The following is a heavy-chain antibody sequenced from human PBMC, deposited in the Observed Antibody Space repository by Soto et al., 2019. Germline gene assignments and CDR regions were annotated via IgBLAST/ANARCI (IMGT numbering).Heavy chain of an antibody. CDR2: INQDGSEK. J-gene: IGHJ5*01. CDR1: GFTFSSFW. V-gene: IGHV3-7*01. CDR3: ARGRTWFDS. Sequence: PGGSLRLSCAASGFTFSSFWMSWVRQAPGKGLEWVANINQDGSEKNYLDSVKGRFTISRDNAKNSYLQMNSLRAEDTAVYYCARGRTWFDSWGQGTLVTVSS.